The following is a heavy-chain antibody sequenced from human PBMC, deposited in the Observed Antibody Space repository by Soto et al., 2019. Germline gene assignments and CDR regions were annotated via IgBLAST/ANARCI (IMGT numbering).Heavy chain of an antibody. D-gene: IGHD2-2*01. CDR3: ARLGGDIVVVPSLPMDY. CDR1: GYSFTSYW. CDR2: IYPGDSDT. J-gene: IGHJ4*02. Sequence: GESLKISCKGSGYSFTSYWIGWVRQMPGKGLEWMGIIYPGDSDTRYSPSFQGQVTISADKSISTAYLQWSSLKASDTAMYYCARLGGDIVVVPSLPMDYWGQGTLVTVSS. V-gene: IGHV5-51*01.